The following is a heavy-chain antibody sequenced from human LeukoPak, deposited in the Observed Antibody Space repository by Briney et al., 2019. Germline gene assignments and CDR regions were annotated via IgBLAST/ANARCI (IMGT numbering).Heavy chain of an antibody. CDR2: IYYSGST. CDR3: ASGDYDSSGYPDAFDI. J-gene: IGHJ3*02. Sequence: PGGSLRLSCAASGFTFSTYNMNWVRQPPGKGLEWIRSIYYSGSTYYNPSLKSRVTISVDTSKNQFSLKLSSVTAADTAVYYCASGDYDSSGYPDAFDIWGQGTMVTVSS. V-gene: IGHV4-39*01. D-gene: IGHD3-22*01. CDR1: GFTFSTYN.